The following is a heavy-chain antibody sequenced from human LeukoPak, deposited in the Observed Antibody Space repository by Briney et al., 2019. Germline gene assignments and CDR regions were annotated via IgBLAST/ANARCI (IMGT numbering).Heavy chain of an antibody. CDR2: ISGSGGST. Sequence: AGSLTLSCAASGFTFSSYAMSWVRQAPGKGLEWVSAISGSGGSTYYADSVKGRFTISRDNTKNTLYLQMNSLRAEDTAVYYCAKDWKVSQLLFGELWGYNWFDPWGQGTLVTVSS. D-gene: IGHD3-10*01. V-gene: IGHV3-23*01. J-gene: IGHJ5*02. CDR3: AKDWKVSQLLFGELWGYNWFDP. CDR1: GFTFSSYA.